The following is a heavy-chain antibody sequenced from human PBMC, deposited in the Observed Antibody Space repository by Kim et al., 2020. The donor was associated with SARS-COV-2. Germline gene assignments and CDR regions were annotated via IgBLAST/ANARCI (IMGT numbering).Heavy chain of an antibody. Sequence: SVKVSCKASGGTFSSYAISWVRQAPGQGLEWMGGIIPIFGTANYAQKFQGRVTITADESTSTAYMELSSLRSEDTAVYYCARDSLGSSLGGYYWYFDLWGRGTLVTVSS. CDR2: IIPIFGTA. D-gene: IGHD3-22*01. CDR3: ARDSLGSSLGGYYWYFDL. CDR1: GGTFSSYA. J-gene: IGHJ2*01. V-gene: IGHV1-69*13.